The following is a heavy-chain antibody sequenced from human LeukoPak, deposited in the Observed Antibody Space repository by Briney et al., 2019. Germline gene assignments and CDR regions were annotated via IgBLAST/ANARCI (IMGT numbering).Heavy chain of an antibody. D-gene: IGHD4-17*01. CDR2: INQDGSDK. CDR1: GLTFSIHW. CDR3: AKDMDHDYDDYGFDY. J-gene: IGHJ4*02. V-gene: IGHV3-7*01. Sequence: GGSLRLSCAASGLTFSIHWMNWVRQAPEKGLECVANINQDGSDKYYVDSVKGRFTISRDNTKNSLYLQMNSLRAEDTAVYYCAKDMDHDYDDYGFDYWGQGTPVTVSS.